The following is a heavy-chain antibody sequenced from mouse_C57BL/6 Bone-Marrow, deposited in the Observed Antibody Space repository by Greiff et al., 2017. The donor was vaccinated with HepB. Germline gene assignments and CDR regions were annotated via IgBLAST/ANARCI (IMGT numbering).Heavy chain of an antibody. J-gene: IGHJ1*03. CDR1: GYTFTSYW. V-gene: IGHV1-5*01. CDR3: TRGGITTVVADWYFDV. D-gene: IGHD1-1*01. Sequence: EVKLQESGTVLARPGASVKMSCKTSGYTFTSYWMHWVKQRPGQGLEWIGAIYPGNSDTSYNQKFKGKAKLTAVTSASTAYMELSSLTNEDSAVYYCTRGGITTVVADWYFDVWGTGTTVTVSS. CDR2: IYPGNSDT.